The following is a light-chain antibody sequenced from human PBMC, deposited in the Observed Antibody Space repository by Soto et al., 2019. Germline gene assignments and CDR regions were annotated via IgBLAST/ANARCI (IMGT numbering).Light chain of an antibody. CDR1: QSVSSSY. J-gene: IGKJ1*01. Sequence: EIVLTQSPGTLSLSPGERATLSCRASQSVSSSYLAWYQQKPGQAPRLLIHGASTRATGIPDRFSGSGSGTDFTLTISSLQSEDFAVYYCQQYNNWPPWTFGQGTKVEIK. V-gene: IGKV3-20*01. CDR3: QQYNNWPPWT. CDR2: GAS.